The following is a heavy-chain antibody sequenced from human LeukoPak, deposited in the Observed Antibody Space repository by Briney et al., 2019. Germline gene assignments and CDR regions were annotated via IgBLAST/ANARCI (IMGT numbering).Heavy chain of an antibody. Sequence: ASVKVSCKASGGTFSSYAISWARQAPGQGLEWMGGIIPIFGTANYAQKFQGRVTINADESTSTAYMELSSLRSEDTAVYYCARGHDCSGGSCYPGYYGMDVWGQGTTVTVSS. V-gene: IGHV1-69*13. CDR1: GGTFSSYA. D-gene: IGHD2-15*01. CDR3: ARGHDCSGGSCYPGYYGMDV. J-gene: IGHJ6*02. CDR2: IIPIFGTA.